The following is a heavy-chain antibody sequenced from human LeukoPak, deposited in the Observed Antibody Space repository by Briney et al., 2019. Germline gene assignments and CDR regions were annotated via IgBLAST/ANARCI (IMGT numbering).Heavy chain of an antibody. V-gene: IGHV4-39*02. J-gene: IGHJ6*03. D-gene: IGHD1-26*01. CDR2: IYYTGST. CDR3: ARDAWVGATPYYYFYMDV. CDR1: GGSISSSSYY. Sequence: SETLSLTCTVSGGSISSSSYYWGWIRQPPGKGLEWIGSIYYTGSTYYNPSLKSRVTISVDTSKNQFSLKLSSVTAADTAVYYCARDAWVGATPYYYFYMDVWGKGTTVTVSS.